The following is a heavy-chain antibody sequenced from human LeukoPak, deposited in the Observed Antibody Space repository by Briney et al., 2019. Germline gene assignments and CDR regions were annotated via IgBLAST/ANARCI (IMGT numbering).Heavy chain of an antibody. J-gene: IGHJ5*02. CDR1: GYSISSGYY. CDR2: IYHSGST. Sequence: KPSETLSLTCAVSGYSISSGYYWVWIRQPPGKGLEWIGSIYHSGSTYYNPSLKSRVTISVDTSKNQFSLKLRSVTAADTAVYYCARGEVVVVPAAIRFDPWGQGTLVTVSS. V-gene: IGHV4-38-2*01. D-gene: IGHD2-2*01. CDR3: ARGEVVVVPAAIRFDP.